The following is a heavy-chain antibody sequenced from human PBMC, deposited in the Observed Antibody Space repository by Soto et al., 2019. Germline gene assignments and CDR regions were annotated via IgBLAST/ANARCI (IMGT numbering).Heavy chain of an antibody. D-gene: IGHD3-16*01. CDR1: GFTFSSYG. J-gene: IGHJ6*02. CDR3: ARDSGLRWGGMDV. CDR2: IWYDGSNK. Sequence: GGSLRLSCAASGFTFSSYGMHWVRRAPGKGLEWVAVIWYDGSNKYYADSVKGRFTISRDNSKNTLYLQMNSLRAEDTAVYYCARDSGLRWGGMDVWGQGTTVTVSS. V-gene: IGHV3-33*01.